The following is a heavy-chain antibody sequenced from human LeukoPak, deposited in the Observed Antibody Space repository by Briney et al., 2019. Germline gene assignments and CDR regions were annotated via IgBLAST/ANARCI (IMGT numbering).Heavy chain of an antibody. V-gene: IGHV1-2*02. CDR3: ARGHPSSEPPDY. CDR1: GYTFTDYY. J-gene: IGHJ4*02. Sequence: GASVKVSCKAYGYTFTDYYIHWVRQAPGQGLEYMGWINPNTGGASSPQKLRDRVTMSRDTSLTTAYMELSRLTSDDTAVYYCARGHPSSEPPDYWGQGNLVTVSS. CDR2: INPNTGGA. D-gene: IGHD1-14*01.